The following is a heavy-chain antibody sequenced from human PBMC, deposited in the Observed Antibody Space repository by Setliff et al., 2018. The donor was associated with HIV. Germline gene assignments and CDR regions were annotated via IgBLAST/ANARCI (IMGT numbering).Heavy chain of an antibody. CDR3: ARERRGGYSGYDSHWYFDL. J-gene: IGHJ2*01. CDR2: IYYSGST. V-gene: IGHV4-39*02. CDR1: GGSISSSSYY. D-gene: IGHD5-12*01. Sequence: LSLTCTVSGGSISSSSYYWGWIRQPPGKGLEWIGSIYYSGSTYYNPSLKSRVTISVDTSKNQFSLKLSSVTAADTAVYYCARERRGGYSGYDSHWYFDLWGQGTLVTVSS.